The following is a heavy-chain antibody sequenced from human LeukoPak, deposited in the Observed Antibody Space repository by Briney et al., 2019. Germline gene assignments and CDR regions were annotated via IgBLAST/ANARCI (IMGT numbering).Heavy chain of an antibody. D-gene: IGHD3-10*01. V-gene: IGHV3-11*05. CDR1: GFTFGDYY. CDR2: ISSSSSYT. J-gene: IGHJ4*02. Sequence: GGSLRLSCAASGFTFGDYYMSWIRQAPGKGLEWVSYISSSSSYTNYADSVKGRFTISRDNAKNSLYLQMNSLRAEDTAVYYCARDQGWGYYGSGSYVDYWGQGTLVTVSS. CDR3: ARDQGWGYYGSGSYVDY.